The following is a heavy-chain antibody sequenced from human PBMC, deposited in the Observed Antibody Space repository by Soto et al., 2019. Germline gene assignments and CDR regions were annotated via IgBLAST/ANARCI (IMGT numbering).Heavy chain of an antibody. CDR1: GYSFTSYG. CDR2: ISGYNGNR. J-gene: IGHJ6*02. D-gene: IGHD6-13*01. V-gene: IGHV1-18*04. CDR3: ARAWFSTISTDV. Sequence: ASVKVSCKASGYSFTSYGISWVRQAPGEGREGMGWISGYNGNRNYAQKLEGRVTMTTDTTKSTASMELRSLRSDDKGVYYCARAWFSTISTDVWGQGTTVPVSS.